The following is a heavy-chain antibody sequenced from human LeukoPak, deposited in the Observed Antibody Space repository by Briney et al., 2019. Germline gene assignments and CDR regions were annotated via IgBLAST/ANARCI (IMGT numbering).Heavy chain of an antibody. CDR1: GGSISSYY. V-gene: IGHV4-59*08. Sequence: SETLSLTCTVSGGSISSYYWSWIRQPPGKGLEWIGYIYYSGSTNYNPSLKSRVTISVDTSKNQFSLKLSSVTAADTAVYYCARQGDCSSTSCPFDYWGQGTLVTVSS. D-gene: IGHD2-2*01. CDR3: ARQGDCSSTSCPFDY. J-gene: IGHJ4*02. CDR2: IYYSGST.